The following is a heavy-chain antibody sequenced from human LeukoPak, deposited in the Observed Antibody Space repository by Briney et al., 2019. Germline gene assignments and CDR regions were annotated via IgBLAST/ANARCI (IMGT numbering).Heavy chain of an antibody. D-gene: IGHD3-22*01. CDR2: IYYRGST. CDR3: ARLSGYSSGHYYSDY. Sequence: SETLSLTCPVSGGSISSDYWSWIRQPPGEGLEWIGYIYYRGSTNYNPSLKSRVTISVDTSKNQFSLKLSSVTAADTAVYYCARLSGYSSGHYYSDYWGQGTLVTVSS. J-gene: IGHJ4*02. CDR1: GGSISSDY. V-gene: IGHV4-59*01.